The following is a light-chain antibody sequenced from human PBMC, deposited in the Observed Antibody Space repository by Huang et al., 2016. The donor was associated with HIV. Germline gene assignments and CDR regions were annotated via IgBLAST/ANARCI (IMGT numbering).Light chain of an antibody. J-gene: IGKJ4*01. Sequence: DIQMTQSPSSLSASVGDRVTITCRASQSISSYLTLYQQKSGKAPKLLIYAASSLQSGVPLRFSGSGSGTDFTLTISSLQPEDFATYYCQQSYSAPLTFGGGTKVEIK. V-gene: IGKV1-39*01. CDR3: QQSYSAPLT. CDR2: AAS. CDR1: QSISSY.